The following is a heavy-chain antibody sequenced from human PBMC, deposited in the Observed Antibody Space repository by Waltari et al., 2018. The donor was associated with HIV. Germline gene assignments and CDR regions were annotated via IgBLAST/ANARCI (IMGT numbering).Heavy chain of an antibody. J-gene: IGHJ4*02. D-gene: IGHD2-21*01. CDR1: GGSITTYY. CDR2: VSSGGDT. Sequence: QLQLQESGPGLVKPSETLSLTSTVSGGSITTYYWSWIRQPPGKGLEWIGYVSSGGDTNYNPSLKSRVTISLERSKNQFSLNLKSISAADTAVYYCARDRGGAVDYWGRGTLVTVSS. CDR3: ARDRGGAVDY. V-gene: IGHV4-59*01.